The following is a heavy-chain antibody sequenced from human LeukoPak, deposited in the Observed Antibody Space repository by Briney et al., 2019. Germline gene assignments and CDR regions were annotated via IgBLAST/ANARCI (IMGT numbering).Heavy chain of an antibody. D-gene: IGHD4-23*01. CDR2: ISAYNGNT. CDR3: AREAPTTVVTLGYYFDY. CDR1: GYTFTSYG. J-gene: IGHJ4*02. V-gene: IGHV1-18*01. Sequence: ASVKVSCTASGYTFTSYGISWVRQAPGQGLEWMGWISAYNGNTNYAQKLQGRVTMTTDTSTSTAYMELRSLRSDDTAVYYCAREAPTTVVTLGYYFDYWGQGTLVTVSS.